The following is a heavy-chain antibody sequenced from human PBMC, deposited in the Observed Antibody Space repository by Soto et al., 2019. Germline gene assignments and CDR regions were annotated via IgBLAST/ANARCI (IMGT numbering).Heavy chain of an antibody. D-gene: IGHD4-17*01. CDR1: GGSISSSFYY. V-gene: IGHV4-39*01. Sequence: PSETLSLTCTVSGGSISSSFYYWGWIRQPPGKGLEWIGSTHFSGSTYYHPSLKGRVTISVDTSKNQFSLKLSSVTASDTAVYYCARHGDYRNWFDPWGQGTLVTVSS. CDR3: ARHGDYRNWFDP. CDR2: THFSGST. J-gene: IGHJ5*02.